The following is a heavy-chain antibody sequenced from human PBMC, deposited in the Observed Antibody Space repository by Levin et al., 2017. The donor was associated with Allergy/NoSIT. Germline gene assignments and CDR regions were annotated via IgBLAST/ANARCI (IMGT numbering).Heavy chain of an antibody. CDR2: IGTSSSTI. D-gene: IGHD4-23*01. CDR1: GFTFSSYS. V-gene: IGHV3-48*02. J-gene: IGHJ4*02. CDR3: ARHDYGGNSADY. Sequence: GESLKISCAVSGFTFSSYSMNWVRQAPGKGLEWLSYIGTSSSTIYYADSVKGRFTISRDNAKNSLYLQMYSLRDEDTAVYYCARHDYGGNSADYWGQGTLVTVSS.